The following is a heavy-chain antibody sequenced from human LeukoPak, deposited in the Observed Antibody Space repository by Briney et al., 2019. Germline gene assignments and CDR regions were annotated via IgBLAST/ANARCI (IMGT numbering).Heavy chain of an antibody. CDR3: GRSSSGYYDY. Sequence: GESLRISCKGSGYSFTSYWIGWMRQMPGKGLEWMGIIYPGDSDTRYSPSFQGQVTFSADKSISTAYLQWSSLKASDTAMYYCGRSSSGYYDYWGQGTLVTVSS. CDR2: IYPGDSDT. V-gene: IGHV5-51*01. J-gene: IGHJ4*02. CDR1: GYSFTSYW. D-gene: IGHD3-22*01.